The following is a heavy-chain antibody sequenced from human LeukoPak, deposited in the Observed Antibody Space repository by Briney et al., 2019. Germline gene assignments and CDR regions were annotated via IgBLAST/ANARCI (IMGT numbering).Heavy chain of an antibody. D-gene: IGHD2-2*01. V-gene: IGHV3-48*03. CDR1: GFTFSTYE. Sequence: GGSLRLSCAASGFTFSTYEMNWVRQVPGRGLEWVSYISSGGSTTYYADSVKGRLTISRDNAKNSLYLQMNNLRGDDTAVYYCARRYCSSTSCTLDYWGQGTQVTVSS. CDR3: ARRYCSSTSCTLDY. CDR2: ISSGGSTT. J-gene: IGHJ4*02.